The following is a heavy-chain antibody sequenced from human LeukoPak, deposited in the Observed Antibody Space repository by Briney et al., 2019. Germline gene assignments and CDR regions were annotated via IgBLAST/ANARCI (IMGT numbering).Heavy chain of an antibody. V-gene: IGHV4-4*07. J-gene: IGHJ6*03. CDR3: ARVGSSNYYYYYMDV. CDR2: TFTMVST. D-gene: IGHD6-19*01. CDR1: GGSISSYY. Sequence: PSETLSLTCTVAGGSISSYYWSWIRQPAGKGLEWLGRTFTMVSTNYNPSLKSRVTISVDTSKNQFSLKLSSVAAADTAVYYCARVGSSNYYYYYMDVWGKGTTVTVSS.